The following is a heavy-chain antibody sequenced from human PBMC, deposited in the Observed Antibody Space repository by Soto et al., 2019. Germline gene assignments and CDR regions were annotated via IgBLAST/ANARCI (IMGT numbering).Heavy chain of an antibody. D-gene: IGHD3-9*01. CDR2: INDRGSI. Sequence: QVQLQQWGAGPLRPLETLSLTCGVSGGSFSGYYWAWIRQSPGKGLEWIGEINDRGSINYNPSLMSRVSSSVDTSKNHYSLNLRSVTAADTAVYYCARESHDILTGPPWVWYFDLWGRGTLVTVSS. J-gene: IGHJ2*01. V-gene: IGHV4-34*01. CDR3: ARESHDILTGPPWVWYFDL. CDR1: GGSFSGYY.